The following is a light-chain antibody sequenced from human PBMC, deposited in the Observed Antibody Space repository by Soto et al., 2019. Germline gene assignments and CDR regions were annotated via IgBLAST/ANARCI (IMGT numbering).Light chain of an antibody. Sequence: QSVLTQPRSVSGSPGQSVSISCTGTSSDVGGYSYVPWYQQHPGKAPKVMIYDVNKRPSGVPDRFSGSKSGNTASLTISGLQSEDEADYYCCSYAGRYIYVFGTGTKVTVL. CDR1: SSDVGGYSY. J-gene: IGLJ1*01. V-gene: IGLV2-11*01. CDR3: CSYAGRYIYV. CDR2: DVN.